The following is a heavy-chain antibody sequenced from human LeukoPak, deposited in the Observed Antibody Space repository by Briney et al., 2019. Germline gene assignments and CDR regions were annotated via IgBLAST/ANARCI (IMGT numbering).Heavy chain of an antibody. CDR1: GFTVSSNY. CDR2: ISSSSSYI. V-gene: IGHV3-21*01. J-gene: IGHJ4*02. Sequence: GGSLRLSCAASGFTVSSNYMSWVRQAPGKGLEWVSSISSSSSYIYYADSVKGRFTISRDNAKNSLYLQMNSLRAEDTAVYYCARASNAGATGSWGQGTLVTVSS. CDR3: ARASNAGATGS. D-gene: IGHD1-26*01.